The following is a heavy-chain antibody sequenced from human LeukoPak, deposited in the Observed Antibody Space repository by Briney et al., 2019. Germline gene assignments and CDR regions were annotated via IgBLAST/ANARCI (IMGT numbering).Heavy chain of an antibody. CDR3: AREAEDIVVVPAATYYYYYYMDV. Sequence: SETLSLTCTVSGGSISSYYWSWIRQPAGKGLEWIGRIYTSGSTNYNPSLKSRVTMSVHTSKNQFSLKLSSVTAADTAVYYCAREAEDIVVVPAATYYYYYYMDVWGKGTTVTVSS. J-gene: IGHJ6*03. V-gene: IGHV4-4*07. CDR1: GGSISSYY. CDR2: IYTSGST. D-gene: IGHD2-2*01.